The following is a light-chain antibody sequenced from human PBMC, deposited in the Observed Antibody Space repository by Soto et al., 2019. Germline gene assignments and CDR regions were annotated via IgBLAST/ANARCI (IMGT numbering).Light chain of an antibody. Sequence: DIQMTQSPSSLSASVGDRVTITCRASQGIGNDLGWYQHKPGTAPRRLIYAASYLETGVPGRFSGSGSGTEFTLSIFSLQPEDIATYLCLQHHTYPPTFGGGTKVGI. J-gene: IGKJ4*01. CDR3: LQHHTYPPT. CDR1: QGIGND. V-gene: IGKV1-17*01. CDR2: AAS.